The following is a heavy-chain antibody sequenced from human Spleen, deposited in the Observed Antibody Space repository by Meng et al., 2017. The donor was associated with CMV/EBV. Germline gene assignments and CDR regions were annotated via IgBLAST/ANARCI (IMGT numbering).Heavy chain of an antibody. D-gene: IGHD5-12*01. CDR1: GGTFSSYA. CDR3: ARDGDGGYDWGHDY. J-gene: IGHJ4*02. CDR2: IIPIFGTA. Sequence: SVKVSCKASGGTFSSYAISWVRQAPGQGLEWMGGIIPIFGTANYAQKFQGRVTITTDESTSTAYMELSSLRSEDTAVYYCARDGDGGYDWGHDYWGQGTLVTVSS. V-gene: IGHV1-69*05.